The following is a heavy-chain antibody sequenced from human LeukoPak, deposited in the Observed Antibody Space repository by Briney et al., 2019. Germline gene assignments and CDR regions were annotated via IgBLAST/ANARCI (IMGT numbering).Heavy chain of an antibody. CDR1: GFTFSSYA. J-gene: IGHJ3*02. CDR2: ISYDGSNK. V-gene: IGHV3-30-3*01. D-gene: IGHD2-2*01. CDR3: ARVSPGIVVVPAGAFDI. Sequence: GGSLRLSCAASGFTFSSYAMHWVRQAPGKGLEWVAVISYDGSNKYYADSVKGRFTISRDNSKNTQYLQMNSLRAEDTAVYYCARVSPGIVVVPAGAFDIWGQGTMVTVSS.